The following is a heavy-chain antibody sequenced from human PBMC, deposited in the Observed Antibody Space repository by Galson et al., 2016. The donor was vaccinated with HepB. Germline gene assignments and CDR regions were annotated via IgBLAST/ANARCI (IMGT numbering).Heavy chain of an antibody. D-gene: IGHD1-14*01. V-gene: IGHV4-39*01. J-gene: IGHJ4*02. Sequence: SETLSLTCTVSGGSISSSSSYYWGWTRQPPGKGLEWIGSIYYSGSTYYNPSLKSRVTIFVDTSKNQFSLKLSSVTAADTAVYYCAASPPEYPPFEIDYWGQGTLATVSS. CDR3: AASPPEYPPFEIDY. CDR1: GGSISSSSSYY. CDR2: IYYSGST.